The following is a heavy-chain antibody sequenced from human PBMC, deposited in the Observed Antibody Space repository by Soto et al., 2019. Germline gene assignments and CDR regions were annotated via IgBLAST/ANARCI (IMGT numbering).Heavy chain of an antibody. CDR2: MNPKSGGA. V-gene: IGHV1-2*02. CDR3: TRENIENSDGLYDAFDI. CDR1: GYTFTDYY. Sequence: VASVKVSCKTSGYTFTDYYTHWVRQAPGQGLEWMGWMNPKSGGAYFAQKFQGRVTLTRDTSIGTAYIEVNSLTSDDTAVYFCTRENIENSDGLYDAFDIWGQGTKVTV. J-gene: IGHJ3*02. D-gene: IGHD5-18*01.